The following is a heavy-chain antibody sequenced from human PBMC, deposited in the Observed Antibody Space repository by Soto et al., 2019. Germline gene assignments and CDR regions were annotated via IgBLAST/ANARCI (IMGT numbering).Heavy chain of an antibody. V-gene: IGHV4-61*08. D-gene: IGHD1-26*01. CDR3: AREFGSYPYYFDY. CDR1: GGSVSSGVYY. J-gene: IGHJ4*02. Sequence: PSDTLSLTCTVSGGSVSSGVYYWSWIRQPPGKGLEWIGYIYHSGSPNYNPSLKSRVTISVDTSKNQFSLKLSSVTAADTAVYYCAREFGSYPYYFDYWGQGTLVTVSS. CDR2: IYHSGSP.